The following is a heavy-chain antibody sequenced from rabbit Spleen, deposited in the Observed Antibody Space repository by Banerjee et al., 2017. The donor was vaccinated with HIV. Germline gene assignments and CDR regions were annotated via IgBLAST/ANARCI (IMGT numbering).Heavy chain of an antibody. CDR2: IYAGSSGTT. Sequence: QEQLVESGGGLVTPGESLKLTCTASGFSFSSSYWICWVRQAPGKGLEWIACIYAGSSGTTYYATWAKGRFTISKTSSTTVTLQMTSLTAADTATYFCVRGASNSGYYSLWGPGTLVTVS. V-gene: IGHV1S45*01. J-gene: IGHJ6*01. CDR3: VRGASNSGYYSL. D-gene: IGHD1-1*01. CDR1: GFSFSSSYW.